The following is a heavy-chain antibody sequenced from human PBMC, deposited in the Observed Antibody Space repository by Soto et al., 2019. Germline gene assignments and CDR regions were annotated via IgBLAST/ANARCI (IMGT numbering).Heavy chain of an antibody. J-gene: IGHJ4*02. V-gene: IGHV4-4*07. Sequence: QVRLQESGPGLVKPSETLSLTCTVSGASISNYYWSWIRQPAGKGLECLGRIYASGTTTYNPSLESRVTMSVDTSKNQFSLNLNSVTAADTAVYYCARESRSELGTVEYWGQGPLVTVSS. CDR3: ARESRSELGTVEY. CDR1: GASISNYY. CDR2: IYASGTT. D-gene: IGHD1-1*01.